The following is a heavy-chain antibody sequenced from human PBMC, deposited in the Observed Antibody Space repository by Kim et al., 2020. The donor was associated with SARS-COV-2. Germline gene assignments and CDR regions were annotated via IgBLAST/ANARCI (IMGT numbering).Heavy chain of an antibody. J-gene: IGHJ6*02. D-gene: IGHD3-16*02. CDR3: AKDKSINSGLSYYYGMDV. V-gene: IGHV3-30*02. Sequence: KGRFTISRDNSKNTLYLQMNSLRAEDTAVYYCAKDKSINSGLSYYYGMDVWGQGTTVTVSS.